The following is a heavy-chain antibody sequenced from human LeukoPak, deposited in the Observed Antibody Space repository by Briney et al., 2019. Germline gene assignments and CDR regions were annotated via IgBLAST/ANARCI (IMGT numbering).Heavy chain of an antibody. CDR2: IKSDGITI. J-gene: IGHJ4*02. CDR3: LRDLNWSLDQ. CDR1: GFTFSNYM. V-gene: IGHV3-74*01. D-gene: IGHD1-20*01. Sequence: GGTLRLSCAASGFTFSNYMMHWVRQAPGKGLEWVSRIKSDGITITYADTVKGRFTISRGNAKNTLYLQMNSLRAEDTAVYYCLRDLNWSLDQWGQGTLVTVSS.